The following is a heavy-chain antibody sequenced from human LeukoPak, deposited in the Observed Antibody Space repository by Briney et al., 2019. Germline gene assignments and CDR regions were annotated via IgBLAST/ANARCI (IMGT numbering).Heavy chain of an antibody. Sequence: SVKVSCKASGGTFSSYAISWVRQAPGQGLEWMGRIIPILGIANYAQKFQGRVTITADKSTSTAYMELNSLRSEDTAMYYCAKGTAYGSGRFDYWGQGTLVTVSS. V-gene: IGHV1-69*04. J-gene: IGHJ4*02. CDR2: IIPILGIA. CDR1: GGTFSSYA. D-gene: IGHD3-10*01. CDR3: AKGTAYGSGRFDY.